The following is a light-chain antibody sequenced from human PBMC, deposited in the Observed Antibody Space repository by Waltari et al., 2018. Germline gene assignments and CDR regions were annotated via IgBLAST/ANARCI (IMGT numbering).Light chain of an antibody. J-gene: IGLJ1*01. CDR3: ATWDDSLGGAI. V-gene: IGLV1-47*01. Sequence: QSVLIQPPSVSGTPGQRVTISCSGSSSHIGSNYVYWYEHPPGTAPKLLIYRNDQRPSGVPDRFSGSKSGTSASLAISGLRSEDEADFYCATWDDSLGGAIFGPGTKVTVL. CDR2: RND. CDR1: SSHIGSNY.